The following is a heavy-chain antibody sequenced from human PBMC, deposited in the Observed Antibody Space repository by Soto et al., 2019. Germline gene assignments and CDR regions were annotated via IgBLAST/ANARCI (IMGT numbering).Heavy chain of an antibody. CDR2: ISGGGGST. D-gene: IGHD3-22*01. CDR3: AKDPTSYDSSAQFDS. CDR1: GFSFNIFA. V-gene: IGHV3-23*01. J-gene: IGHJ4*02. Sequence: EVKLLESGGRLVQPGGSLRLSCAASGFSFNIFAMNWVRQAPGKGLEWVSGISGGGGSTYYADSVKGRFTISRDNSNNTLYLQMNSLRAKDTAVYYCAKDPTSYDSSAQFDSWGQGTLVTVSS.